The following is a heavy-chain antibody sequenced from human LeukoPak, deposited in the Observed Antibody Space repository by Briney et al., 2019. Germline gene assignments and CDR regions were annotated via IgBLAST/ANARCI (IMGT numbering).Heavy chain of an antibody. V-gene: IGHV3-23*01. J-gene: IGHJ4*02. CDR1: GFTFSSDA. Sequence: GQPGGSLRLSCAASGFTFSSDAMSGVREAPGKGLEWVSRISGGGGSTYYADSVKGRFTISRDNSKNTLCLQMNSLRAEDTAVYYCARDILTGYYSPNWGQGTLVTVSS. D-gene: IGHD3-9*01. CDR2: ISGGGGST. CDR3: ARDILTGYYSPN.